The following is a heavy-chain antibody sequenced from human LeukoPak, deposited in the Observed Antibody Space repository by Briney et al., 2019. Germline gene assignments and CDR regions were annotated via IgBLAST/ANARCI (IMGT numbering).Heavy chain of an antibody. D-gene: IGHD6-6*01. CDR2: IRYDGSNK. Sequence: GGSLRLSCAASGFTFSSYGMHLVRQAPGKGLEWVAFIRYDGSNKYYAESVKGRITISRDNSKNTLYLQMNSLRAEDTAVYYCAKDGQQLVYYYYYYMDVWGKGTTVSVSS. CDR3: AKDGQQLVYYYYYYMDV. J-gene: IGHJ6*03. CDR1: GFTFSSYG. V-gene: IGHV3-30*02.